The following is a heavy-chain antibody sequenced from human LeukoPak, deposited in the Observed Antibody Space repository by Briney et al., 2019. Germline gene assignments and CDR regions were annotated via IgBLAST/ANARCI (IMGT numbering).Heavy chain of an antibody. CDR3: AKDRPGIAVAGGFDY. Sequence: SGGSLRLSCAASGFTFSSYAMSWVRQAPGKGLEWVSAISGSGGSTYYADSVKGRFTISRDNSKNTLYLQMNSLRAEDAAVYYCAKDRPGIAVAGGFDYWGQGTLVTVSS. V-gene: IGHV3-23*01. CDR1: GFTFSSYA. D-gene: IGHD6-19*01. CDR2: ISGSGGST. J-gene: IGHJ4*02.